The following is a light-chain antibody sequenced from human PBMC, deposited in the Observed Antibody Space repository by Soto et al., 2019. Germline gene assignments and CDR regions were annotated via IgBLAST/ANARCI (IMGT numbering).Light chain of an antibody. CDR3: QQYNSYPRT. J-gene: IGKJ1*01. V-gene: IGKV1-5*01. Sequence: DIQMTQSPSSLSASVGDRVTITCRASQNIRSRLAWFQQKPGKAPKLLIYDASTLESGVPSRFSGSGSGTEFTLTINNLQPDDLATYYCQQYNSYPRTFGQGTKVDIK. CDR1: QNIRSR. CDR2: DAS.